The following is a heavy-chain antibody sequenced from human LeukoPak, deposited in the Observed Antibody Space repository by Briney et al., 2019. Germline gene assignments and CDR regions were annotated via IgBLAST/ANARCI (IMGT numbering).Heavy chain of an antibody. J-gene: IGHJ3*02. CDR1: GFTFSSYA. Sequence: GGSLRLSCAASGFTFSSYAMSWVRQAPGKGLEWVSAISGSGGSTYYADSVKGRFTISRDNSKNTLYLQMNSLGAEDTAVYYCAKDRALWFGETWDAFDIWGQGTMVTVSS. D-gene: IGHD3-10*01. V-gene: IGHV3-23*01. CDR3: AKDRALWFGETWDAFDI. CDR2: ISGSGGST.